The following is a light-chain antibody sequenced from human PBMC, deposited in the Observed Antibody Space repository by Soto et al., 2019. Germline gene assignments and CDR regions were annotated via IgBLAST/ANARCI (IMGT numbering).Light chain of an antibody. CDR3: CSYAVTVAYV. J-gene: IGLJ1*01. CDR1: GSDVGAYNL. V-gene: IGLV2-23*02. Sequence: QSVLTQPASVSGSPGQSITISCAGTGSDVGAYNLVSWYQQHPGKATKLIICEVNTRPSGISNRFSGSKSGDTASLTISGLQDEDEADYFCCSYAVTVAYVFGTGNKVTVL. CDR2: EVN.